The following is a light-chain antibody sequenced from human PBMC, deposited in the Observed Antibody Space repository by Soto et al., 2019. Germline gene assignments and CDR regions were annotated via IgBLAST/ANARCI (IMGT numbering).Light chain of an antibody. CDR2: LNSDGSH. J-gene: IGLJ2*01. CDR3: QTWGTGIQV. Sequence: QLVLTQSPSASASLGASVKLTCTLSSGHSSYTIAWHQQQPEKGPRYLMKLNSDGSHSKGDGIPDRSSGSSAGAERYLTISSLQSEDEADYYCQTWGTGIQVFGGGTKLTVL. CDR1: SGHSSYT. V-gene: IGLV4-69*01.